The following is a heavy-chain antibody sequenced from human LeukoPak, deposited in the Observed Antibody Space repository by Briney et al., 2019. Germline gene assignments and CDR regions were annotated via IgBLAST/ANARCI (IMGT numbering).Heavy chain of an antibody. J-gene: IGHJ6*03. CDR3: ARGGGLGDYYYYMDV. V-gene: IGHV4-4*02. CDR2: IYHSGST. D-gene: IGHD3-10*01. Sequence: SETLSLTCAVSGGSISSSNWWSWVRQPPGQGLEWIGEIYHSGSTNYNPSLKSRVTISVDKSKNQFSLKLSSVTAADTAVYYCARGGGLGDYYYYMDVWGKGTTVTVSS. CDR1: GGSISSSNW.